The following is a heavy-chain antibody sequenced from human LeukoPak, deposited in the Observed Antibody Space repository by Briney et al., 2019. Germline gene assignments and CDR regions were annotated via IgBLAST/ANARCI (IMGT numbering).Heavy chain of an antibody. J-gene: IGHJ4*02. V-gene: IGHV4-34*01. CDR1: GGSFSGYY. Sequence: SETLSLTCAVYGGSFSGYYWSWIRQPPGKGLEWIGEINRSGSTNYNPSLKSRVTISVDTSKNQFSLKLSSVTAADTAVYYCARGSGIAVAGNFDYWGQGTLVTVSS. CDR2: INRSGST. CDR3: ARGSGIAVAGNFDY. D-gene: IGHD6-19*01.